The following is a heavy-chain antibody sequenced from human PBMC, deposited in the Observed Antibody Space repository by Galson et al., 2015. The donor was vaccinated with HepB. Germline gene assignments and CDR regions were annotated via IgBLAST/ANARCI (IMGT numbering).Heavy chain of an antibody. Sequence: SVKVSCKASGYTFTSYAMHWVRQAPGQRLEWMGWINAGNGNTKYSQKFQGRVTITRDTSASTAYMELSSLRSEDTAVYYCARDRRGDNVVVPAAMVYWGQGTLVTVSS. V-gene: IGHV1-3*01. CDR3: ARDRRGDNVVVPAAMVY. CDR1: GYTFTSYA. CDR2: INAGNGNT. D-gene: IGHD2-2*01. J-gene: IGHJ4*02.